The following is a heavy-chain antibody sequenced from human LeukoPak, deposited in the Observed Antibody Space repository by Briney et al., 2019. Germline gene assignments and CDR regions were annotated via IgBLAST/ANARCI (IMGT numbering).Heavy chain of an antibody. Sequence: VKVSCKTSGGSFTSFGISWVRQAPGQGLEWLGRIIPLLDKPNYAQRFQGRVTITADKSSNTAYMELSSLKFEDTAMYYCAKDRAALGAPFDSWGQGTLVTVSS. CDR1: GGSFTSFG. CDR3: AKDRAALGAPFDS. D-gene: IGHD1-26*01. CDR2: IIPLLDKP. V-gene: IGHV1-69*04. J-gene: IGHJ4*01.